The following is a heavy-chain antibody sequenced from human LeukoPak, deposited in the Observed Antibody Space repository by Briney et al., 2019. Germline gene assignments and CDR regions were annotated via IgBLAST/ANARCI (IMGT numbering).Heavy chain of an antibody. V-gene: IGHV3-23*01. Sequence: GGSLRLSCAASGFTFSSYAMSWVRQAPGKGLEWVSSISGSGSSTYYADSVKGRFTISRNNSKNTLYLQMNSLRAEDTAVYYCAKARSAYCFDYWGQGTLVTVSS. J-gene: IGHJ4*02. CDR3: AKARSAYCFDY. CDR1: GFTFSSYA. CDR2: ISGSGSST.